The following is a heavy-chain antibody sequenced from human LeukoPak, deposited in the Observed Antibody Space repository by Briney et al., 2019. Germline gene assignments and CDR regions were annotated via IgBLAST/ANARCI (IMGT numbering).Heavy chain of an antibody. V-gene: IGHV3-30*19. J-gene: IGHJ3*02. CDR3: AEGLTGYYKGDAFDI. Sequence: GGSLRPSCAASGFTFSTYGMHWVRQAPGKGLEWVAVISYDGSNKYYADSVKGRFTISRDNSKNTLYLEMNSLRAEDTAVYYCAEGLTGYYKGDAFDIWGQGTMVTVSS. CDR2: ISYDGSNK. D-gene: IGHD3-9*01. CDR1: GFTFSTYG.